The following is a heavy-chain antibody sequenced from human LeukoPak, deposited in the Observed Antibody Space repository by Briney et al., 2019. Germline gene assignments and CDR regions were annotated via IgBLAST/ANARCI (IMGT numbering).Heavy chain of an antibody. CDR1: GYSITSYW. D-gene: IGHD6-19*01. Sequence: GESLKISCKGSGYSITSYWIGWVRQMPGKGLGWMGIIYPGDSDTRYSPSFQGQVTISADKSISTAYLQWSSLKASDTAMYYCARHASSGWYAVSYFDYWGQGTLVTVSS. CDR2: IYPGDSDT. CDR3: ARHASSGWYAVSYFDY. J-gene: IGHJ4*02. V-gene: IGHV5-51*01.